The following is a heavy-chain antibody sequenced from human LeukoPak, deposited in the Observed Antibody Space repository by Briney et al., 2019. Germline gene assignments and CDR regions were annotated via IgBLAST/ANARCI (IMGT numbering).Heavy chain of an antibody. D-gene: IGHD3-22*01. CDR1: GYTFTGYY. CDR2: INPSGGST. Sequence: ASVKVSCKASGYTFTGYYMHWVRQAPGQGLEWMGIINPSGGSTSYAQKLQGRVTMTRDTSTSTVYIELSSLRSEDTAVYYCAMFPRYYDSSGYKIGWGQGTLVTVPS. CDR3: AMFPRYYDSSGYKIG. V-gene: IGHV1-46*04. J-gene: IGHJ4*02.